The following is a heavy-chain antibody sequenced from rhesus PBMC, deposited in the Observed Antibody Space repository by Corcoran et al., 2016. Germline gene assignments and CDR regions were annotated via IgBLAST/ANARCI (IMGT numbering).Heavy chain of an antibody. CDR3: AKEGVAAAACYGLDS. J-gene: IGHJ6*01. D-gene: IGHD6-31*01. V-gene: IGHV3S42*01. CDR1: GFTFSSYW. CDR2: SNSGGGST. Sequence: EVQLVESGGGLAKPGGSLRLSCAASGFTFSSYWMNWVRQTPGKGLDWISTSNSGGGSTYYADSVKRRLTISRDNSKNTLSLQMNSLRPEDTAVYYCAKEGVAAAACYGLDSWGQGVAVTVSS.